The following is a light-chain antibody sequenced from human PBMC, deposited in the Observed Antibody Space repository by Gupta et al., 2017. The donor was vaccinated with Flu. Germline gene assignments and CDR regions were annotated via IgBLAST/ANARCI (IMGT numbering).Light chain of an antibody. Sequence: SPATLSLSPGERATLSCRASQSVATYVAWYQKSPGQAPRLLMYDASNRATGIPARFSGSGSGTNFSLTISSLEPEDFTVYYCQQRSSWHTFGQGTKLEI. CDR2: DAS. CDR1: QSVATY. CDR3: QQRSSWHT. J-gene: IGKJ2*01. V-gene: IGKV3-11*01.